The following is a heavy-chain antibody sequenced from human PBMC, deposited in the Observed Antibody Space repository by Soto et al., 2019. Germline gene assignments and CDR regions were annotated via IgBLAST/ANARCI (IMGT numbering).Heavy chain of an antibody. CDR2: ISSGGSTI. CDR3: ARGLKRATVGPKTFDY. Sequence: EVQLVESGGGLVQPGGSLRLSCAASGFTFSTYSMNWVRQAPGKGLEWVSYISSGGSTIYYADSVKGLFTISRDNAKTSLYLQMTSLRDEDTAVYYCARGLKRATVGPKTFDYWGQGTLVTVSS. CDR1: GFTFSTYS. V-gene: IGHV3-48*02. D-gene: IGHD1-26*01. J-gene: IGHJ4*02.